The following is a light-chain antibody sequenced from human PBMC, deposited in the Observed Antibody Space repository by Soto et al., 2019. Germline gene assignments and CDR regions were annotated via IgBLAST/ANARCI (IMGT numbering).Light chain of an antibody. Sequence: ETVLTQSPGTVSLSPGERVTLSCRASQSVSSGSLAWYQQKPGQAPRLLIYGASSRATGVPDRFSGSGSGTEFTLTISSLQSEDFAVYYCQQYNLWPPETFGQGTKVDIK. V-gene: IGKV3-20*01. CDR2: GAS. CDR3: QQYNLWPPET. J-gene: IGKJ1*01. CDR1: QSVSSGS.